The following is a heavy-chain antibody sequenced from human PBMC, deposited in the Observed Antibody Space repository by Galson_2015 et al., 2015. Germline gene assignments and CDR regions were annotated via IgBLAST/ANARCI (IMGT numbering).Heavy chain of an antibody. CDR1: RFTFSGYW. CDR2: ISTDGTTT. CDR3: ARFDLWTGTNYYYMDV. Sequence: SLRLSCAASRFTFSGYWMHWVRQAPGRGLVWVSRISTDGTTTSYADSVKGRFTISRDNAKNTLYLQMNSLRVEDTAVYYCARFDLWTGTNYYYMDVWGKGTTVTVSS. V-gene: IGHV3-74*01. D-gene: IGHD3/OR15-3a*01. J-gene: IGHJ6*03.